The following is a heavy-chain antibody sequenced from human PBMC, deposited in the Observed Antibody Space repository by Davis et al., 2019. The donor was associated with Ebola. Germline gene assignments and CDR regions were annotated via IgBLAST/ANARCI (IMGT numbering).Heavy chain of an antibody. V-gene: IGHV3-23*01. D-gene: IGHD6-13*01. J-gene: IGHJ6*03. CDR3: SGGGGSNPDYYYYYMDV. CDR2: LSGGSGTT. Sequence: PGGSLRLSCAAPGFTFTSHAMSWVRQAPGKGLEWVSALSGGSGTTHYAASVKGRCTITRDNAKNSLYHQMNSLRAEDTALYYCSGGGGSNPDYYYYYMDVWGKGTPVTVSS. CDR1: GFTFTSHA.